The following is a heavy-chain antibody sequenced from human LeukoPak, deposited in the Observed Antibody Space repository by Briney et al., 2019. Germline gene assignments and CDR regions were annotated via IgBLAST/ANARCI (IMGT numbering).Heavy chain of an antibody. CDR2: INPNSRGT. J-gene: IGHJ3*02. Sequence: ASVKVSCKPSGYTFTEYYIHWVRQAPGQGLEWMGWINPNSRGTNYAQKCPGRVTMPRDTSSSTANMELSRLRFDDTVVYYCARGPRITLFGGVMANDAFDSWGQGTIVTVCS. CDR3: ARGPRITLFGGVMANDAFDS. D-gene: IGHD3-3*01. V-gene: IGHV1-2*02. CDR1: GYTFTEYY.